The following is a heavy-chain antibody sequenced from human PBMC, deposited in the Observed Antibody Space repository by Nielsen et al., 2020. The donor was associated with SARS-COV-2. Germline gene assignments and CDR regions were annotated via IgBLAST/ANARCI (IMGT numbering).Heavy chain of an antibody. CDR3: ARLSGYCDTSDCFAGDS. CDR2: VFHGGST. J-gene: IGHJ5*01. CDR1: GGSITSHSW. D-gene: IGHD2-15*01. V-gene: IGHV4-4*02. Sequence: SETLSLTCTVSGGSITSHSWWSWVRQPPGKGQQWIDHVFHGGSTTYSPSLMGRVTMSTDKSNNQFSLKLTSVTAADTAVYYCARLSGYCDTSDCFAGDSWGRGILVTVPS.